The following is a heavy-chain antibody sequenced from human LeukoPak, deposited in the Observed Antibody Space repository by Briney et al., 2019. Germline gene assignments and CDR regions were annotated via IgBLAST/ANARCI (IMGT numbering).Heavy chain of an antibody. Sequence: ASVKVSCKASGYTFTNYGISWVRQAPGQRLEWMGWISAYNGNTNNAQNLQGRVTMTTDTSTSTAYMELRSLRSDDTAVYYCARDYYDSSGYPDAFDIWGQGTMVTVSS. CDR2: ISAYNGNT. J-gene: IGHJ3*02. D-gene: IGHD3-22*01. V-gene: IGHV1-18*01. CDR3: ARDYYDSSGYPDAFDI. CDR1: GYTFTNYG.